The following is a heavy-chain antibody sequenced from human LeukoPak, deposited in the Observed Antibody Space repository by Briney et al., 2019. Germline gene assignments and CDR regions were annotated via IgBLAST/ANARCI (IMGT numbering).Heavy chain of an antibody. CDR2: IKQDGSET. Sequence: GGSLRLSCAASGFTFSSYWMNWVRQAPGKGLEWVANIKQDGSETYYVDSVKGRFTISRDNTKNSLNLQMNSLRVEDTAVYYCARAGGARSSWSYWGQGTLVTVSS. D-gene: IGHD6-13*01. CDR3: ARAGGARSSWSY. J-gene: IGHJ4*02. CDR1: GFTFSSYW. V-gene: IGHV3-7*01.